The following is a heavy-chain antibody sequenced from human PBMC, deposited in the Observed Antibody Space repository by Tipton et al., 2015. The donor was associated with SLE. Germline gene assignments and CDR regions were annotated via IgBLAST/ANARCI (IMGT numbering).Heavy chain of an antibody. CDR3: AKENDN. CDR1: GFTFSSYA. J-gene: IGHJ4*02. Sequence: SLRLSCAASGFTFSSYAMNWVRQAPGKGLEWISVVYSGGSSDYADSVKGRFTISRDDSRNTLYLLMNSLRAEDTAIYYCAKENDNWGQGTLVTVSS. CDR2: VYSGGSS. V-gene: IGHV3-23*03.